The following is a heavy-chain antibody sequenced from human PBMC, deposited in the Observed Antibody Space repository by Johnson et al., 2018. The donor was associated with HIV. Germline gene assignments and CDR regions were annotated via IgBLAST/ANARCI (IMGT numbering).Heavy chain of an antibody. CDR2: IYSGGST. CDR3: ARGRWLQNDAFDI. Sequence: VQLVESGGGLVQPGGSLRLSCAASGFTVSSNYMSWVRQAPGKGLEWVSVIYSGGSTYYADSVKGRFTISRDNSKNTLYLQMNSLRAGDTAVYYCARGRWLQNDAFDIWGQGTMVTVSS. CDR1: GFTVSSNY. J-gene: IGHJ3*02. D-gene: IGHD5-24*01. V-gene: IGHV3-66*01.